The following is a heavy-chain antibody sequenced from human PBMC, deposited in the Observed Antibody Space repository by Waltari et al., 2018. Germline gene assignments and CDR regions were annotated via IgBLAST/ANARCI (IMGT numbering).Heavy chain of an antibody. CDR1: GFTVSSNY. J-gene: IGHJ2*01. V-gene: IGHV3-66*01. D-gene: IGHD3-10*01. CDR3: AKDTPYGPYWYFDL. Sequence: EVQLVESGGGLVQPGGSLRLSCAASGFTVSSNYMSWVRQAPGKGLEWVSVIYSGGSTYYADSVKGRFTISRDNSKNTLYLQMNSLRAEDTAVYYCAKDTPYGPYWYFDLWGRGTLVTVSS. CDR2: IYSGGST.